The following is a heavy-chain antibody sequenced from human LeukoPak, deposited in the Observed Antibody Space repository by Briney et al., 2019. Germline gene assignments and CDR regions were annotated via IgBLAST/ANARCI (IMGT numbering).Heavy chain of an antibody. J-gene: IGHJ3*02. CDR3: AKGGGHGEYCSSTSCPGAFDI. Sequence: PGGSLRLSCAASGFTFSSYSMNWVRQAPGKGLEWVSSISSSSSYIYYADSVKGRFTISRDNAKNSLYLQMNSLRAEDTAVYYCAKGGGHGEYCSSTSCPGAFDIWGQGTMVTVSS. D-gene: IGHD2-2*01. CDR2: ISSSSSYI. V-gene: IGHV3-21*01. CDR1: GFTFSSYS.